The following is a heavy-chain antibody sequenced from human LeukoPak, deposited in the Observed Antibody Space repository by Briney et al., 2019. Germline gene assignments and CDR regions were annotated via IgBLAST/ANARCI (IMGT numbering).Heavy chain of an antibody. Sequence: GESLQISCKGSGYIFTSYWIGWVRPLPRKGLEWMGIIYPGDSDTRYSPSFQGQVTISADKSISTAYLQWSSLKASDTAMYYCARGTTIFPPTPYYYYMDVWGKGTTVTVSS. CDR2: IYPGDSDT. CDR1: GYIFTSYW. D-gene: IGHD3-3*01. J-gene: IGHJ6*03. V-gene: IGHV5-51*01. CDR3: ARGTTIFPPTPYYYYMDV.